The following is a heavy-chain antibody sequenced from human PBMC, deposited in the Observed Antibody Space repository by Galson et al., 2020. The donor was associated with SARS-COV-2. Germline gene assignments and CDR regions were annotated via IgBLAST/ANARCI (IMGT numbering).Heavy chain of an antibody. CDR3: VTYSRTDDYFFPY. J-gene: IGHJ1*01. CDR1: SGSITRYY. D-gene: IGHD4-17*01. Sequence: ETSETLSLTCTVSSGSITRYYWTWLRQSPGRGLEWIGYVHHTGDTNYNPSLKRRVTMPLDTSRYQFSLNLDFVTAADTAVYYCVTYSRTDDYFFPYWGQGTLVTVSS. V-gene: IGHV4-59*08. CDR2: VHHTGDT.